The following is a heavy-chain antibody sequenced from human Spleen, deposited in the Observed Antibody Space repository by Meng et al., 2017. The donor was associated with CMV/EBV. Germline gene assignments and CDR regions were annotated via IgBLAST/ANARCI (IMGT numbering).Heavy chain of an antibody. Sequence: GGSLRLSCAASGFTFSSYEMNWVRQAPGKGPEWVSYIRSSGDTTHFADSVKGRFTISRDNARNLLYLQMSSLTAEDTAVYYCARPYSSSWTYFEYWGQGKLVTVSS. J-gene: IGHJ4*02. CDR3: ARPYSSSWTYFEY. CDR2: IRSSGDTT. CDR1: GFTFSSYE. D-gene: IGHD6-13*01. V-gene: IGHV3-48*03.